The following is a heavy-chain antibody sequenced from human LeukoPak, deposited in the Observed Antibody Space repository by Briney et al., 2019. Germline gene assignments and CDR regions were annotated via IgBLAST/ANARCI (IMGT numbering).Heavy chain of an antibody. D-gene: IGHD2-15*01. Sequence: PGGSLRLSCAASGFTFSSYSMNWVRQAPGKGLEWVSSISSSSSYIYYADSVKGRFTISRDSAKNSLYLQMNSLRAEDTAVYYCARGHCSGGSCYSVDYWGQGTLVTVSS. CDR2: ISSSSSYI. CDR1: GFTFSSYS. CDR3: ARGHCSGGSCYSVDY. V-gene: IGHV3-21*01. J-gene: IGHJ4*02.